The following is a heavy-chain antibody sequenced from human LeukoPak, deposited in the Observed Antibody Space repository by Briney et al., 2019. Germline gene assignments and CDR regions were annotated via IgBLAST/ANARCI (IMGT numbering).Heavy chain of an antibody. CDR3: ARGLSSGDY. D-gene: IGHD6-19*01. CDR2: MNPNSGNT. V-gene: IGHV1-8*02. J-gene: IGHJ4*02. CDR1: GYSFTSYG. Sequence: GASVKVSCKASGYSFTSYGISWVRQAPGQGLEWMGWMNPNSGNTGYAQKFQGRVTMTRNTSISTAYMELSSLRSEDTAVYYCARGLSSGDYWGQGTLVTVSS.